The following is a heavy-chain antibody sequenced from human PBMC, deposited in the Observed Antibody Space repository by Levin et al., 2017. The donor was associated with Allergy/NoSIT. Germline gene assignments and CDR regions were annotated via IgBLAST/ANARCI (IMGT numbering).Heavy chain of an antibody. CDR3: ARDFVQVWFCVGTFDM. Sequence: LSLTCAASGFTFSNYGIHWVRQAPGKGLEWVAVIWYDGSNKNYADSVKGRFTISRDNSQDTVYLQMNNLRVEDTAVYYCARDFVQVWFCVGTFDMWGQGTMVTVSS. CDR2: IWYDGSNK. CDR1: GFTFSNYG. D-gene: IGHD3-10*01. V-gene: IGHV3-33*01. J-gene: IGHJ3*02.